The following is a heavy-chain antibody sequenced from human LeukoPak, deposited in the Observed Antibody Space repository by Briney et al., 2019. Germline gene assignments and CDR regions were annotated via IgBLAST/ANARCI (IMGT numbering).Heavy chain of an antibody. Sequence: PGGSLRLSCAASGFTLSSYEMNWVRQAPGKGLEWVSYIGSRGSTQYYADSVKGRFTISRDNAKNSLYLQMNSLRAEDTAVYYCARDSRAPGYFDYWGQGTLVTVSS. D-gene: IGHD1-26*01. CDR3: ARDSRAPGYFDY. CDR1: GFTLSSYE. V-gene: IGHV3-48*03. J-gene: IGHJ4*02. CDR2: IGSRGSTQ.